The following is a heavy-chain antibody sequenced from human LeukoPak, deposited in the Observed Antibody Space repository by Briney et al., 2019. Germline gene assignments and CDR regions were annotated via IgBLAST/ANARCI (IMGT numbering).Heavy chain of an antibody. CDR1: GYRFASHW. D-gene: IGHD4-17*01. CDR3: ARKRATLTTNIDY. J-gene: IGHJ4*02. V-gene: IGHV5-51*01. CDR2: IYPGDSDT. Sequence: GESLKISCKGSGYRFASHWIGWVRQMPGKGLEWMGIIYPGDSDTSYSPSFQGQVTISADKSISTAYLQWSSLKASDTAMYYCARKRATLTTNIDYWGQGTLVTVSS.